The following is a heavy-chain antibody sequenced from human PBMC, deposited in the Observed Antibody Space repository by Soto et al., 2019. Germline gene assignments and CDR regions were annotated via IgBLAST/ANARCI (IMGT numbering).Heavy chain of an antibody. D-gene: IGHD3-22*01. CDR2: IYYSGST. CDR3: ARGTYYYDSSGYYPTFDS. Sequence: SETLSLTCTVSGGSISSVGYYWSWIRQHPXKGLEWIGYIYYSGSTYYNPSLKSRVTISVDTSKNQFSLKLSSVTAADTAVYYCARGTYYYDSSGYYPTFDSWGQGTLVTVSS. CDR1: GGSISSVGYY. J-gene: IGHJ4*02. V-gene: IGHV4-31*03.